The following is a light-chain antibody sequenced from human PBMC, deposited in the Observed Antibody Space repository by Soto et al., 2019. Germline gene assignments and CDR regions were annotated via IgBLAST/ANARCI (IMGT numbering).Light chain of an antibody. V-gene: IGKV1-39*01. Sequence: DIQMTQSPSSLAASVGDRGTITCRASQSISSYLNWYQQKPGKAPKLLIYAASSLQSGVPSRFSGSGSGTDFTLTISSLQAEDFATYYCQHNYSTRLTVGGGTEVDIK. CDR2: AAS. CDR3: QHNYSTRLT. J-gene: IGKJ4*01. CDR1: QSISSY.